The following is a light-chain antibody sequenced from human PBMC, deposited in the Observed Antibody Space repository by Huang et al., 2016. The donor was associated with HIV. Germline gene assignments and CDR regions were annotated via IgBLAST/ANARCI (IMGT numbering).Light chain of an antibody. CDR2: DAS. CDR3: QHYKDWSWT. J-gene: IGKJ1*01. V-gene: IGKV3-15*01. Sequence: IVLTQSPATLSVSPGERVTISCRASQSVDTNLACYQLKPGQAPRLLFSDASIAPSGVPGRFRGGGSGTEFTLTINSLQSDDFAIYYCQHYKDWSWTFGLGTKVEIK. CDR1: QSVDTN.